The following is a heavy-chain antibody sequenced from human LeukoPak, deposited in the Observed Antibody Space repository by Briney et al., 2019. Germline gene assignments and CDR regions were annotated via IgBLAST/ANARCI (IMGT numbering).Heavy chain of an antibody. CDR1: GGSISSSSYY. J-gene: IGHJ3*02. V-gene: IGHV4-39*07. CDR2: IYYSGST. CDR3: ARGRRKRWLQLYAFDI. Sequence: SETLSLTCTVSGGSISSSSYYWGWIRQPPGKGLEWIGSIYYSGSTNYNPSLKSRVTISVDTSKNQFSLKLSSVTAADTAVYYCARGRRKRWLQLYAFDIWGQGTMVTVSS. D-gene: IGHD5-24*01.